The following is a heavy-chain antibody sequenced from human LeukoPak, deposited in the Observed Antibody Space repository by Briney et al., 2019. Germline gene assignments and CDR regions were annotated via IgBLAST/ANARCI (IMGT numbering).Heavy chain of an antibody. CDR1: GFTFSDYY. Sequence: GGSLRLFCAASGFTFSDYYMIWIRQAPGKGLEWVSYISSSGSTIYYADSVKGRFTISRDNAKNSLYLQMNSLRAEDTAVYYCARGQPHYYGSSCYPHDYWGQGTLVTVSS. V-gene: IGHV3-11*01. CDR2: ISSSGSTI. CDR3: ARGQPHYYGSSCYPHDY. J-gene: IGHJ4*02. D-gene: IGHD3-22*01.